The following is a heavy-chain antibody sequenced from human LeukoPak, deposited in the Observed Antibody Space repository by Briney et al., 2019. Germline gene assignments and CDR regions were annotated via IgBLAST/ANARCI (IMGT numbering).Heavy chain of an antibody. CDR3: ARVRSAVAAKMKFYYYYYMDV. CDR1: GYTFTSYG. CDR2: ISAYNGNT. Sequence: GASVKVSCKASGYTFTSYGISWVRQAPGQGLEWMGWISAYNGNTNYAQKLQGRVTMTTDTSTSTAYMELRSLRSDDTAVYYCARVRSAVAAKMKFYYYYYMDVWGKGTTVTVSS. J-gene: IGHJ6*03. D-gene: IGHD6-19*01. V-gene: IGHV1-18*01.